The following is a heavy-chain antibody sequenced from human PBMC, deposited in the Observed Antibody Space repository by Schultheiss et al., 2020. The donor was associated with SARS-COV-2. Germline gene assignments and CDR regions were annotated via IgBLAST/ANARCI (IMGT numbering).Heavy chain of an antibody. Sequence: GGSLRLSCAASGFTFDDYAMHWVRQAPGKVLEWVSGISWNSGSIGYADSVKGRFTISRDNAKNSLYLQMNSLRAEDTALYYCAKTVRGRGGSSGYYQNYFDYWGQGTLVTVSS. J-gene: IGHJ4*02. D-gene: IGHD3-22*01. CDR1: GFTFDDYA. V-gene: IGHV3-9*01. CDR2: ISWNSGSI. CDR3: AKTVRGRGGSSGYYQNYFDY.